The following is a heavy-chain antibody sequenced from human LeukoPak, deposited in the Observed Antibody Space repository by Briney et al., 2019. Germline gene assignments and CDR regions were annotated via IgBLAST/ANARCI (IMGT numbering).Heavy chain of an antibody. J-gene: IGHJ4*02. CDR3: VSEEGVYYDSSGYGDY. CDR1: GFTFSSYW. V-gene: IGHV3-7*01. D-gene: IGHD3-22*01. Sequence: GGSLRLSCAASGFTFSSYWMSWVRQAPGKGLEWVTNIKQDGSEKYYVDSVKGRFTISRDNAKNSLYLQMNSLRAEDTAVYYCVSEEGVYYDSSGYGDYWSQGTLVTVSS. CDR2: IKQDGSEK.